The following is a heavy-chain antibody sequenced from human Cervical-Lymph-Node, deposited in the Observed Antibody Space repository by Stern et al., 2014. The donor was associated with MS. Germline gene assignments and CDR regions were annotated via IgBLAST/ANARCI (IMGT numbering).Heavy chain of an antibody. CDR1: GFTFTSSA. V-gene: IGHV1-58*01. J-gene: IGHJ6*02. CDR3: AANYYDTYYYYGMDV. CDR2: IVVGSGNT. D-gene: IGHD3-22*01. Sequence: QLVESGPEVKKPGTSVKVSCKASGFTFTSSAVQWVRQARGQRLEWKGLIVVGSGNTNYAQKFQERVTITRDMSTSTAYMELSSLRSEDTAVYYCAANYYDTYYYYGMDVWGQGTTVTVSS.